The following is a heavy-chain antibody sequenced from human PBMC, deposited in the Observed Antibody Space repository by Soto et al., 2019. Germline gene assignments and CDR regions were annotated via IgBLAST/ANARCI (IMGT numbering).Heavy chain of an antibody. J-gene: IGHJ4*02. V-gene: IGHV4-31*01. D-gene: IGHD4-4*01. CDR1: GDSIISGGYY. Sequence: QVQLQESGPGLVRPSQTLSLTCTVSGDSIISGGYYWTWIRQLPGKGPEWLGYIYYSGTTYYNPSPKSLLTISVDTSKNQFSLTLSSVTAADTAVYYFARVTVTIDNWGQGTLVTVSS. CDR2: IYYSGTT. CDR3: ARVTVTIDN.